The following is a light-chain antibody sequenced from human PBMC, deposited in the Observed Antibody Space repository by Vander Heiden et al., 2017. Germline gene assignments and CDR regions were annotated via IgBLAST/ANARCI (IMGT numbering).Light chain of an antibody. CDR3: QSYDSSLSVV. CDR2: GNT. CDR1: SSNIGAGYG. V-gene: IGLV1-40*01. Sequence: QSVLTQPPSASGAPGQRTIISCTGRSSNIGAGYGVHWYQQLPGTAPKLLIYGNTNRPSGVPDRFSGSKSGTSASLAITGLQAEDEADYYCQSYDSSLSVVFGGGTKLTVL. J-gene: IGLJ2*01.